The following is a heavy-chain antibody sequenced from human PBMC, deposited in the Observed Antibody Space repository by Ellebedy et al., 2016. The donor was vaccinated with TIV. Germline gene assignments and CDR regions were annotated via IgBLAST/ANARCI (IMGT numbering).Heavy chain of an antibody. V-gene: IGHV1-69*13. CDR3: ASGGKNDFWSGYLDY. CDR1: GYTLTEVT. J-gene: IGHJ4*02. Sequence: SVKVSCXVSGYTLTEVTIHWVRQAPGKGLEWMGGINPILGTPTYAQQFQGRVSINADESTSTAYMEVSSLRSDDTAVYYCASGGKNDFWSGYLDYWGQGALVTVSS. D-gene: IGHD3-3*01. CDR2: INPILGTP.